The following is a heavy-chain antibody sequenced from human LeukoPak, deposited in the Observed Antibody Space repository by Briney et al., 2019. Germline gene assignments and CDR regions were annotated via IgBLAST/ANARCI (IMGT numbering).Heavy chain of an antibody. CDR3: ARHCGGDCYSGSDEAYFDY. J-gene: IGHJ4*02. D-gene: IGHD2-21*02. Sequence: PPETLSLTCTVSGGSISSGGYYWSWIRQHPGKGLEWIGYIYYSGSTYYNPSLKSRVTISVDTSKNQFSLKLSSVTAADTAVYYCARHCGGDCYSGSDEAYFDYWGQGTLVTVSS. CDR1: GGSISSGGYY. V-gene: IGHV4-31*03. CDR2: IYYSGST.